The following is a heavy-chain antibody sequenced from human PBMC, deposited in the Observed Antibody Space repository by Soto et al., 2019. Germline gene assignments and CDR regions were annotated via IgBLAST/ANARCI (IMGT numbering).Heavy chain of an antibody. CDR1: GGTFSSYA. V-gene: IGHV1-69*01. D-gene: IGHD5-12*01. CDR3: AREIGGYNRGDFEF. CDR2: IIPSFGTG. Sequence: QVQLVQSGAEAKRPGSSVKVSCKASGGTFSSYAISWVRQAPGQGLEWLGGIIPSFGTGNYQQNFQGRLTITADESTSTVYMELSGLTSGDTAVYYCAREIGGYNRGDFEFWGQGTLVTVSS. J-gene: IGHJ4*02.